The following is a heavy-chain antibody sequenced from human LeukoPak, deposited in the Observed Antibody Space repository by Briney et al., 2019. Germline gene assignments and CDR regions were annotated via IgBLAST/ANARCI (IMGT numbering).Heavy chain of an antibody. CDR2: IYYSGST. CDR3: ASPYYYGTGSRIFDY. V-gene: IGHV4-39*01. J-gene: IGHJ4*02. Sequence: SETLSLTCTVSGGSISSSSYYWGWIRQPPGKGLEWIGSIYYSGSTYYNPSLKSRVTISVDTSKNQFSLKLSSVTAADTAVYYCASPYYYGTGSRIFDYWGQGTLVTVSS. CDR1: GGSISSSSYY. D-gene: IGHD3-10*01.